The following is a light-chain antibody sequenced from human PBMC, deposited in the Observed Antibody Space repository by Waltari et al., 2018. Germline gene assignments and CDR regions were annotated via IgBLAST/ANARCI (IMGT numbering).Light chain of an antibody. CDR2: DVN. CDR1: SSAFGAYNY. V-gene: IGLV2-14*03. Sequence: QSALTQPASVSGSPGQSITISCTGPSSAFGAYNYVSWYQQHPGKAPRLMIYDVNKRPSGVSNRFSGSKSCNTASLTISGLQAEDEADYYCSSYTSSSTWLFGGGTKLTVL. J-gene: IGLJ3*02. CDR3: SSYTSSSTWL.